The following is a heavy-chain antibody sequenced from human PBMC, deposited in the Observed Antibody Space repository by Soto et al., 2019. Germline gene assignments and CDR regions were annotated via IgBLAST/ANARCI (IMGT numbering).Heavy chain of an antibody. CDR1: GGSVSSGSYY. CDR2: IYYSGST. V-gene: IGHV4-61*01. Sequence: QVQLQESGPGLVKPSETLSLTCTVSGGSVSSGSYYWSWMRQRPGKGLEWIGYIYYSGSTNYNPSRKSRVTISVHTSKNQFSLKLSSVTAADTAVYYCARERLYYYDSMGNAFDIWGQGTIVTVSS. CDR3: ARERLYYYDSMGNAFDI. J-gene: IGHJ3*02. D-gene: IGHD3-22*01.